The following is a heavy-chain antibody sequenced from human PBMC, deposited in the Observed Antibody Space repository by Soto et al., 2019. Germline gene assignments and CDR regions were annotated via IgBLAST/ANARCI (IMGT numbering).Heavy chain of an antibody. D-gene: IGHD6-13*01. J-gene: IGHJ4*02. CDR2: IYFSGST. CDR1: GGSISSRESY. CDR3: ARHWGRGAAGTCYN. V-gene: IGHV4-39*01. Sequence: QLQLQESGPGLVKSSETLSLTCSVSGGSISSRESYWGWIRQPPGKGLEWIGTIYFSGSTYYNPSLKRGLAVSVDTSKNQFSLKLSSVTAADTAVYYCARHWGRGAAGTCYNWGQGTLVTVSS.